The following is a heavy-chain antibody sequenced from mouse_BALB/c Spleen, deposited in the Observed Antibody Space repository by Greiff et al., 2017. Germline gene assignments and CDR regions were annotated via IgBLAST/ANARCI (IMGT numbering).Heavy chain of an antibody. V-gene: IGHV5-6-4*01. J-gene: IGHJ3*01. CDR3: TRDGGSMITTGVAY. D-gene: IGHD2-4*01. CDR1: GFTFSSYT. CDR2: ISSGGSYT. Sequence: EVQVVESGGGLVKPGGSLKLSCAASGFTFSSYTMSWVRQTPEKRLEWVATISSGGSYTYYPDSVKGRFTISRDNAKNTLYLQMSSLKSEDTAMYYCTRDGGSMITTGVAYWGQGTLVTVSA.